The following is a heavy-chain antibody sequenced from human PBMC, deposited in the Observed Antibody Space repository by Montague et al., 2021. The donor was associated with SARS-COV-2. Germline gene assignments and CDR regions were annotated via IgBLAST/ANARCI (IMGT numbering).Heavy chain of an antibody. V-gene: IGHV4-34*01. D-gene: IGHD3-10*01. Sequence: SETLSLTCAVYGGSFSGYYWSWIRQPPGKGLEWIGEINHSGSTNYNPSLKSRVTISVDTSKNQFSLKLSSVTAADTAVYYCARGRRILLWFGELLSGGDHYGMDVWGQGTTVTVSS. J-gene: IGHJ6*02. CDR3: ARGRRILLWFGELLSGGDHYGMDV. CDR1: GGSFSGYY. CDR2: INHSGST.